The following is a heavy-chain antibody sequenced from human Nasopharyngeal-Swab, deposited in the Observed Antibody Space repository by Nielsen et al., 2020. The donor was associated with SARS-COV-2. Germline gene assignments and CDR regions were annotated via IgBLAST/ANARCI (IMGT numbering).Heavy chain of an antibody. CDR2: IYYSGST. CDR3: ARRDGSWSGYYTDY. D-gene: IGHD3-3*01. CDR1: GGSISSSSYY. V-gene: IGHV4-39*01. Sequence: SETLSLTCTVSGGSISSSSYYWGWIRQPPGKGLEWIGSIYYSGSTYYNPSLKSRVTISVDTSKNQFSLELSSVTAADTAVYYCARRDGSWSGYYTDYWGQGTLVTVSS. J-gene: IGHJ4*02.